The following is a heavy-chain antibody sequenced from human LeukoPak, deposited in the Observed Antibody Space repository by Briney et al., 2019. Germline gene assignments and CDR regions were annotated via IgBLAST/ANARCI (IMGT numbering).Heavy chain of an antibody. J-gene: IGHJ4*02. CDR1: GLNFDDYA. V-gene: IGHV3-43*02. CDR3: AKSEYTNSWYWRRDY. D-gene: IGHD6-13*01. CDR2: ITRDGSGT. Sequence: GGSLRLSCAAPGLNFDDYAMHWVREAPGKGLEWISVITRDGSGTYYADSVKGRFTISRDNSKTSLYLQMNSPRTEDTAFYYCAKSEYTNSWYWRRDYWGQGTLVTVSS.